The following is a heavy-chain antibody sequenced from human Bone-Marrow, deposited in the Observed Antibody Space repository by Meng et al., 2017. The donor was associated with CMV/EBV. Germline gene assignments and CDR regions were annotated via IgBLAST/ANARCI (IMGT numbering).Heavy chain of an antibody. D-gene: IGHD3-3*01. CDR1: GGSISSYY. Sequence: GSLRLSCTVSGGSISSYYWGWIRQPPGKGLEWIGSIYYSGSTYYNPSLKSRVTISVDTSKNQFSLKLSSVTAADTAVYYCARDQGYDFWSRYPNWFDPWGQGTLVTVSS. V-gene: IGHV4-39*07. J-gene: IGHJ5*02. CDR3: ARDQGYDFWSRYPNWFDP. CDR2: IYYSGST.